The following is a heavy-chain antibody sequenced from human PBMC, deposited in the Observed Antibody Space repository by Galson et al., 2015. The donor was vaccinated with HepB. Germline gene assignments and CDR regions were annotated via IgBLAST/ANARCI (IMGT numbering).Heavy chain of an antibody. CDR1: GFTFSSYA. CDR2: TSYDGRNK. Sequence: SLRLSCAASGFTFSSYAMYWVRQAPGKGLEWVAVTSYDGRNKYYADSVKGRFTISRDNSKNTLYLQMNSLRVEDTAVYFCARSKEEHNYYDSSVYYYALDSWGQGTLVAVSS. V-gene: IGHV3-30*04. D-gene: IGHD3-22*01. J-gene: IGHJ4*02. CDR3: ARSKEEHNYYDSSVYYYALDS.